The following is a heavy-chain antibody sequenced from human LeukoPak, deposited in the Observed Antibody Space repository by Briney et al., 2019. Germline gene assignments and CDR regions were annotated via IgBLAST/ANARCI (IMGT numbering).Heavy chain of an antibody. J-gene: IGHJ4*02. CDR1: GFMFDDYA. Sequence: SGGSLRIPCAASGFMFDDYAMHWVRQVPGRGLEWVSLISGDGVSSFYADSVRGRFTISRDNNNNSLSLQMHSLTTEDTAFYYCAREQFSHTSNYFDNWGQGILVTVSS. D-gene: IGHD5-24*01. CDR3: AREQFSHTSNYFDN. CDR2: ISGDGVSS. V-gene: IGHV3-43*02.